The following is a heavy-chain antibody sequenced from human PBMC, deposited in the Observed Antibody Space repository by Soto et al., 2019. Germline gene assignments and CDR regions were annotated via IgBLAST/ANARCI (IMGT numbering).Heavy chain of an antibody. CDR2: IIPIFGTA. V-gene: IGHV1-69*01. D-gene: IGHD2-15*01. J-gene: IGHJ6*02. Sequence: QVQLVQSGAEVKKPGSSVKVSCKASGGTFSSYAISWVRQAPGQGLEWMGGIIPIFGTANYAQKVQGRVTITADESTSTAYMELSSLRSEDTAVYYCARVPLGYCSGGSCYPSRYYYYGMDVWGQGTTVTVSS. CDR3: ARVPLGYCSGGSCYPSRYYYYGMDV. CDR1: GGTFSSYA.